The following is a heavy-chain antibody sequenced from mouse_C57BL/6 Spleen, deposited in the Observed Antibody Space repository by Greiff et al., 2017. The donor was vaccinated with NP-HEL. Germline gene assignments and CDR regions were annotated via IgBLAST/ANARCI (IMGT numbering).Heavy chain of an antibody. J-gene: IGHJ3*01. CDR3: AIPSYYYGSSYRFAY. D-gene: IGHD1-1*01. Sequence: VQLQQPGAELVKPGASVKVSCKASGYTFTSYWMHWVKPRPGQGLEWIGRIHPSDSDTNYNQKFKGKATLTVDKSSSTAYMQLSSLTSEDSAVYYCAIPSYYYGSSYRFAYWGQGTLVTVSA. CDR2: IHPSDSDT. CDR1: GYTFTSYW. V-gene: IGHV1-74*01.